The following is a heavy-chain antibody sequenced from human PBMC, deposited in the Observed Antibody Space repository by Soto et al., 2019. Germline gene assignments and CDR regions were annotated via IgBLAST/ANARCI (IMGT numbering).Heavy chain of an antibody. CDR2: IYYSGST. CDR3: ARGAAVAPMAGYSQH. D-gene: IGHD6-19*01. V-gene: IGHV4-59*01. Sequence: PSETLSLTCTVSGGSISSYYWSWIRQPPGKGLEWIGYIYYSGSTNYNPSLKSRVTISVDTSKNQFSLKLSSVTAADTAVYYCARGAAVAPMAGYSQHWGQGTLVTVSS. J-gene: IGHJ1*01. CDR1: GGSISSYY.